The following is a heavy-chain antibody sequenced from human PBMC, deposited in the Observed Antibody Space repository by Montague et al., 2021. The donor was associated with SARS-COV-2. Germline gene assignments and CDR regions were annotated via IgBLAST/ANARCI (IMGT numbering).Heavy chain of an antibody. CDR3: ARLRDGVVPSPILGVGPYYSYYYMDD. CDR1: GTSFSGYY. CDR2: INHGGST. J-gene: IGHJ6*03. V-gene: IGHV4-34*01. Sequence: SETLSLTCAVHGTSFSGYYWNWIRKPPGKGLEWIGEINHGGSTKYSPSLKIRLTISADTSKNQFSLKLTSVAAADTAVYYCARLRDGVVPSPILGVGPYYSYYYMDDWGRGTTVTVSS. D-gene: IGHD3-10*01.